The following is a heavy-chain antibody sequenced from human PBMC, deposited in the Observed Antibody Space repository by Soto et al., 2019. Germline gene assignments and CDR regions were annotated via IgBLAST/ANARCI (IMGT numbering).Heavy chain of an antibody. CDR1: GYTFTSYG. CDR2: IIPILGIA. CDR3: ARGGIAAAGPFDY. D-gene: IGHD6-13*01. Sequence: SVKVSCKASGYTFTSYGISWVRQAPGQGLEWMGRIIPILGIANYAQKFQGRVTITADKSTSTAYMELSSLRSEDTAVYYCARGGIAAAGPFDYWGQGTLVTVSS. J-gene: IGHJ4*02. V-gene: IGHV1-69*04.